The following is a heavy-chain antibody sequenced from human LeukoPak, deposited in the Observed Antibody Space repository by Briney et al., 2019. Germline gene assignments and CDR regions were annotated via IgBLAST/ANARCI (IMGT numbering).Heavy chain of an antibody. CDR3: ARVQWELRGVGSYFDY. Sequence: GGSLRLSCAASGFTFSSYRMSWVRQAPGKGLGWVANIKQDGSEKDYVDSVKGRFTISRDNAKNSLYLQMNSLRAEDTAVYYCARVQWELRGVGSYFDYWGQGTLVTVSS. CDR2: IKQDGSEK. D-gene: IGHD1-26*01. J-gene: IGHJ4*02. V-gene: IGHV3-7*01. CDR1: GFTFSSYR.